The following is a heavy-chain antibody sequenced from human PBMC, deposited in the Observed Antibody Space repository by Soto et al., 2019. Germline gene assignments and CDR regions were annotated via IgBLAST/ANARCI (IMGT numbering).Heavy chain of an antibody. V-gene: IGHV3-9*01. Sequence: GGSLRLSCAASGFTFDDYAMHWVRQAPGKGLEWVSGISWNSGSIGYADSVKGRLTISRDNAKNSLYLQMNSLRAEDTALYYCARAMRYPFAIWGQGTMVPGSS. D-gene: IGHD2-2*01. CDR2: ISWNSGSI. CDR1: GFTFDDYA. J-gene: IGHJ3*02. CDR3: ARAMRYPFAI.